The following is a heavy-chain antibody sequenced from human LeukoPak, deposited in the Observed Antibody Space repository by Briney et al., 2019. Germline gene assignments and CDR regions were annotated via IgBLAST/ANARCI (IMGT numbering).Heavy chain of an antibody. Sequence: PGGSLRLSCAASGFTFSSYGMHWVRQAPGKGLEWVAFIRYDGSNKYYADSVKGRFTISRDNSKNTLYLQMNSLRAEDTAVYYCAKTRSMVRGVISYYYMDVWGKGTTVTISS. J-gene: IGHJ6*03. CDR1: GFTFSSYG. V-gene: IGHV3-30*02. D-gene: IGHD3-10*01. CDR2: IRYDGSNK. CDR3: AKTRSMVRGVISYYYMDV.